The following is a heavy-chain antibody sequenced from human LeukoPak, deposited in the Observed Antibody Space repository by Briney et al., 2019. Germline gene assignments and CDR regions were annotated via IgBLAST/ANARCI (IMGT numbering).Heavy chain of an antibody. Sequence: GGSLRLSCAASGFTFSNAWMNWVRQAPGKGLEWVANIKQDGSEEYYTDSVKGRFTISRDNTKNSLYLQLNSLRAEDTAIYYCARGGSRLFTSHTLDYWGQGTLVTVSS. CDR2: IKQDGSEE. CDR3: ARGGSRLFTSHTLDY. D-gene: IGHD2-2*02. V-gene: IGHV3-7*01. CDR1: GFTFSNAW. J-gene: IGHJ4*02.